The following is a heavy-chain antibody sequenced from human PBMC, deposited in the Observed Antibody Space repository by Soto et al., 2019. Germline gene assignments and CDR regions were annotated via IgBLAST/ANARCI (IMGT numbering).Heavy chain of an antibody. V-gene: IGHV3-15*07. D-gene: IGHD3-22*01. J-gene: IGHJ3*02. CDR1: GFTFSNAW. CDR3: TTFITMIVVPNAFDI. Sequence: GGSLRLSCAASGFTFSNAWMNWVRQAPGKGLEWVGRIKSKTDGGRTDYAAPVKGRFTISRDDSKNTLYLQMNSLKTEDTAVYYCTTFITMIVVPNAFDIWGQGTMVTVSS. CDR2: IKSKTDGGRT.